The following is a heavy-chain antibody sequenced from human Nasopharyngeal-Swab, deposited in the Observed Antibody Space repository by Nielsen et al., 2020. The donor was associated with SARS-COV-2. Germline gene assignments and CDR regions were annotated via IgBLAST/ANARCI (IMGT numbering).Heavy chain of an antibody. J-gene: IGHJ4*02. CDR2: ISTTGSSK. CDR3: ASGGYDFWSGYPSDY. Sequence: GGSLRLSCAASGFTFSDYCMSWIRQAPGKGLEWVSHISTTGSSKYYADSLKGRFTISRDNDKNSLYLQMNSLRADDTAVYYCASGGYDFWSGYPSDYWGLGTLVTVPS. V-gene: IGHV3-11*04. D-gene: IGHD3-3*01. CDR1: GFTFSDYC.